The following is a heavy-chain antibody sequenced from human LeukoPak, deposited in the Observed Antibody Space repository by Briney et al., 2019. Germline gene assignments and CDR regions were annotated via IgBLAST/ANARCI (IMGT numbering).Heavy chain of an antibody. Sequence: SETLSLTCAVYGGSFSGYYWSWIRKPPGKGLEWIGEINHSGSTNYNPSLKSRVTISVDTSKNQFSLKLSSVTAADTAVYYCARGLGYYRYWGQGTLVTVSS. CDR1: GGSFSGYY. CDR3: ARGLGYYRY. D-gene: IGHD3-3*01. CDR2: INHSGST. V-gene: IGHV4-34*01. J-gene: IGHJ4*02.